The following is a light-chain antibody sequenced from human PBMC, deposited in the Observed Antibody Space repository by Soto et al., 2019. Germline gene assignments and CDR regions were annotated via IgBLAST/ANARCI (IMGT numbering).Light chain of an antibody. V-gene: IGLV1-44*01. CDR1: TSNLGGNT. CDR2: TNN. CDR3: AAWDDSLNAVV. Sequence: QSVLTQPPSVSGTPGHKVSISCSGSTSNLGGNTVNWYQQLPGTAPKLLIYTNNQRPSGVPDRFSGSKSGTSASLAISGLRSAEEADFYCAAWDDSLNAVVFGGGTQLTVL. J-gene: IGLJ2*01.